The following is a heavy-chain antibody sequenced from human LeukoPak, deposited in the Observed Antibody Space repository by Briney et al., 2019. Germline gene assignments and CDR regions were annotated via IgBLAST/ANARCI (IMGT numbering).Heavy chain of an antibody. CDR3: ARDQIPGGDWLPRLYGMDV. CDR1: GFTFNSYG. CDR2: IWYDGSNK. J-gene: IGHJ6*02. V-gene: IGHV3-33*01. Sequence: HPGGSLRLSCAASGFTFNSYGMHWVRQAPGKGLEWVAVIWYDGSNKYYADSVKGRFTISRDNSKNTLYLQMNNLRAEDTAVYYCARDQIPGGDWLPRLYGMDVWGQGTTVTVSS. D-gene: IGHD3-9*01.